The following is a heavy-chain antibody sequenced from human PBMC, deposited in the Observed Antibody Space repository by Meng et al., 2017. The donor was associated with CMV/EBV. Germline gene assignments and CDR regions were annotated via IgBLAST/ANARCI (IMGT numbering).Heavy chain of an antibody. J-gene: IGHJ4*02. CDR2: IYTSGST. CDR3: ARAAVDLSKDYFDY. Sequence: QVSLQESGPGPVKPSETLSLTCTVSGGSISSYYWSWIRQPAGKGLEWIGRIYTSGSTNYNPSLKSRVTMSVDTSKNQFSLKLSSVTAADTAVYYCARAAVDLSKDYFDYWGQGTLVTVSS. V-gene: IGHV4-4*07. CDR1: GGSISSYY. D-gene: IGHD2-15*01.